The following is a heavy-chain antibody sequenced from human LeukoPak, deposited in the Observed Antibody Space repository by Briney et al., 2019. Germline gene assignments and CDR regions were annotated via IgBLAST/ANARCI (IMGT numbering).Heavy chain of an antibody. CDR2: ISGSGGST. CDR1: GFTFSSYA. Sequence: GGPLRLSCAASGFTFSSYAMSWVRQAPGKGLVGVSAISGSGGSTYYADSVKGRFTISRDNSKNTLYLQMNSLRAEDTAVYYCAKAEVDTAMGPYYYYDDGMVVWGEGTTVTVSS. D-gene: IGHD5-18*01. V-gene: IGHV3-23*01. CDR3: AKAEVDTAMGPYYYYDDGMVV. J-gene: IGHJ6*04.